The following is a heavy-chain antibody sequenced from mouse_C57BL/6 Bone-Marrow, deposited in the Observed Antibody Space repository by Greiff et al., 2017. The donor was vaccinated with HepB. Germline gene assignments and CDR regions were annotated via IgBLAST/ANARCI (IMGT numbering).Heavy chain of an antibody. CDR1: GFNIKDDY. D-gene: IGHD1-1*01. CDR2: IDPENGDT. CDR3: TTEGYYYGGYFDV. Sequence: EVKLVESGAELVRPGASVKLSCTASGFNIKDDYMHWVKQRPEQGLEGIGWIDPENGDTEYASKFQGKAPITADTSSNTAYLQLSSLTSEDTAVYYCTTEGYYYGGYFDVWGTGTTVTVSS. V-gene: IGHV14-4*01. J-gene: IGHJ1*03.